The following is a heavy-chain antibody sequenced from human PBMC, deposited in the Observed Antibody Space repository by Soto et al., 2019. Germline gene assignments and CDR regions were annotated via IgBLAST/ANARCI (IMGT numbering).Heavy chain of an antibody. Sequence: SETLSLTCAVYGGSFSGYYWSWIRQPPGKGLEWIGEINHSGSTNYNPSLKSRVTISVDTSKNQFSLKLSSVTAADTAVYYCARSSYYDSSGYYYTDYWGQGTLVTVSS. CDR3: ARSSYYDSSGYYYTDY. CDR1: GGSFSGYY. D-gene: IGHD3-22*01. CDR2: INHSGST. J-gene: IGHJ4*02. V-gene: IGHV4-34*01.